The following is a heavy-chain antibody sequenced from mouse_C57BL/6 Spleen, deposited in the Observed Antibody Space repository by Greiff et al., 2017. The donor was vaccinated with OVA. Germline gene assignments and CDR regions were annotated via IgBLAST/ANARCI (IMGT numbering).Heavy chain of an antibody. Sequence: EVKLVESEGGLVQPGSSMKLSCTASGFTFSDYYMAWVRQVPEKGLEWVANINYDGSSTYYLDSLKSRFIISRDNAKNILYLQMSSLKSEDTATYYCARERGAYGNYFDYWGQGTTLTVSS. CDR1: GFTFSDYY. V-gene: IGHV5-16*01. CDR2: INYDGSST. J-gene: IGHJ2*01. CDR3: ARERGAYGNYFDY. D-gene: IGHD2-1*01.